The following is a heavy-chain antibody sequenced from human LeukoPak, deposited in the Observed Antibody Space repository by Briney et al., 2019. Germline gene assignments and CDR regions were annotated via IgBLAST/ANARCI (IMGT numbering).Heavy chain of an antibody. CDR3: AREGGSSGYYQNLDY. V-gene: IGHV1-2*02. Sequence: ASVKVSCKASGYTFTGYYMHWVRQAPGQGREWMGWINPNSGGTNYAQKFQGRVTMTRDTSISTAYMELSRLRSDDTAVYYCAREGGSSGYYQNLDYWGQGTLVTVSS. D-gene: IGHD3-22*01. CDR2: INPNSGGT. CDR1: GYTFTGYY. J-gene: IGHJ4*02.